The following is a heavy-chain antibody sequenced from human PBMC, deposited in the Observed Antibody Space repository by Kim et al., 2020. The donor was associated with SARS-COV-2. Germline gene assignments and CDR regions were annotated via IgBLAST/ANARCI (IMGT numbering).Heavy chain of an antibody. J-gene: IGHJ6*02. Sequence: RFTISRDNAKNSLYLQMNSLRAEDTAVYYCARSRILAAPTNYDYYYGMDVWGQGTTVTVSS. CDR3: ARSRILAAPTNYDYYYGMDV. V-gene: IGHV3-7*04. D-gene: IGHD2-15*01.